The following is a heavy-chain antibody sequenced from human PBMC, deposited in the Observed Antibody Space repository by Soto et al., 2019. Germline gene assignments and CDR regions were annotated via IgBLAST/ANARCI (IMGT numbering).Heavy chain of an antibody. CDR1: GGSIGIYH. Sequence: SETLSLTCTGSGGSIGIYHWNWIRQPPGERLEWIGYIHSSGTANYNPSLKSRVTISVDPSQNLFSLRLSPVTAADTAVYYCARGGGSSWDQLFDYWGQGSPVTVSS. CDR3: ARGGGSSWDQLFDY. D-gene: IGHD6-13*01. J-gene: IGHJ4*02. V-gene: IGHV4-59*08. CDR2: IHSSGTA.